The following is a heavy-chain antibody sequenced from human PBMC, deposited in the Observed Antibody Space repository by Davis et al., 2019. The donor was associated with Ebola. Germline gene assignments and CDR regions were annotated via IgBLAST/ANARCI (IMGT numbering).Heavy chain of an antibody. Sequence: GGSLRLSCKGSGYSFTSYWIVWVRQLPGKGLECMGIIFPGDSDTRYSPSFQGQVTISADKSISTAFLQWSSLKASDTATYYCARGTDGYNPGGYFDSWGQGTLVTVSS. V-gene: IGHV5-51*01. CDR1: GYSFTSYW. CDR2: IFPGDSDT. J-gene: IGHJ4*02. D-gene: IGHD5-24*01. CDR3: ARGTDGYNPGGYFDS.